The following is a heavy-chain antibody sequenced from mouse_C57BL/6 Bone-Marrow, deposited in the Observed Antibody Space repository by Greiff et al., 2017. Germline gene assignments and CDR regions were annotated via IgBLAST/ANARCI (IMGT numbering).Heavy chain of an antibody. CDR1: GYTFTSYW. V-gene: IGHV1-74*01. J-gene: IGHJ2*01. Sequence: VQLQQPGAELVKPGASVKVSCKASGYTFTSYWMHWVKQRPGQGLEWIVRIHPSDSDTNYNQKFKGKATLTVDKSSSTAYMQLSSLTSEDAAVYYCAIGETTVVATEPFDYWGQGTTLTVSS. D-gene: IGHD1-1*01. CDR3: AIGETTVVATEPFDY. CDR2: IHPSDSDT.